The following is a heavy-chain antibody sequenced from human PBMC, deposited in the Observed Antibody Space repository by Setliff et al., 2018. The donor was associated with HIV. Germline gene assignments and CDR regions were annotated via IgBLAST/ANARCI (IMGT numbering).Heavy chain of an antibody. CDR2: INYRGST. CDR3: ARQYGAVKSVVTVVAKYFPH. CDR1: GGSISSGNYY. Sequence: SETLSLTCTVSGGSISSGNYYWSWIRQPAGKGLEWIGSINYRGSTYYNPSLKSRVTISVDTSKNQFSLKLTSVTAADTAVYYCARQYGAVKSVVTVVAKYFPHWGQGTLVTVSS. V-gene: IGHV4-39*01. D-gene: IGHD2-21*02. J-gene: IGHJ1*01.